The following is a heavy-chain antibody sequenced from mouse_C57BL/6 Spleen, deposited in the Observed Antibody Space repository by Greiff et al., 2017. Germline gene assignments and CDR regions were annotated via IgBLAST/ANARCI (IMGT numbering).Heavy chain of an antibody. CDR1: GYTFTDYY. CDR3: ARKRRSNAWYFDV. Sequence: EVQLQQSGPVLVKPGASVKMSCKASGYTFTDYYMNWVKQSHGKSLEWIGVINPYNGGTSYNQKFKGKATLTVDKSTGTAYMELNILTSEDSAIYYCARKRRSNAWYFDVWGTGTTVTVSS. CDR2: INPYNGGT. V-gene: IGHV1-19*01. D-gene: IGHD2-5*01. J-gene: IGHJ1*03.